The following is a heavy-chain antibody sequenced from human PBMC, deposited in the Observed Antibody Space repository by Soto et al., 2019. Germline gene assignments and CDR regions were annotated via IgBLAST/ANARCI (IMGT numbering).Heavy chain of an antibody. CDR1: GYTFSSYY. D-gene: IGHD1-1*01. J-gene: IGHJ2*01. CDR2: INPSPGSV. Sequence: QVLLVQSGAEVKKPGASVKVSCKASGYTFSSYYLHWVRQAPGQGLEWMGIINPSPGSVSYAQKFEGRVTMTSDMSTSTVYMELSSLRSDDSAVYYCAREKGPRPSERYFDLWGRGTLVTVSS. V-gene: IGHV1-46*01. CDR3: AREKGPRPSERYFDL.